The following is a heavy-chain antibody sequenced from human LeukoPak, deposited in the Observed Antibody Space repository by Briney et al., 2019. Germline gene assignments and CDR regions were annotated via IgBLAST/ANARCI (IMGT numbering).Heavy chain of an antibody. V-gene: IGHV3-7*01. CDR3: ARDTLSGVLIGPRMDV. J-gene: IGHJ6*02. CDR2: IKYDGSEN. Sequence: GGSLRLSCAASGFTFSSYWMSWVRQAPVKVLEWVAIIKYDGSENYCVGSVKGRFTISRDNARNSLYLQMNSLRAEDTAVYYCARDTLSGVLIGPRMDVWGQGTTVTVSS. CDR1: GFTFSSYW. D-gene: IGHD3-3*01.